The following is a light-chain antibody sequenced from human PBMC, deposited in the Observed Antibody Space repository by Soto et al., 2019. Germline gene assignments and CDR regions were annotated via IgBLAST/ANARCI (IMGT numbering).Light chain of an antibody. J-gene: IGKJ5*01. V-gene: IGKV3-11*01. CDR1: QSVTNY. CDR3: QQRSNWPPEIT. Sequence: IVFTQSPATLSLSPGERATLSCRASQSVTNYLAWYQQKPGPAPILLIYGASNRATGIPARFSGSGSGTDFTLTITSLEPEEFAFYYCQQRSNWPPEITFGQGTRLEIK. CDR2: GAS.